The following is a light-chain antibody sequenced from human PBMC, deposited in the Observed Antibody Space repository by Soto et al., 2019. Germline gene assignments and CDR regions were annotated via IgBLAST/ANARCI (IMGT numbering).Light chain of an antibody. J-gene: IGKJ3*01. Sequence: DIVMTQSPDSLAVSLGERATINCKSSQSVLYSSNNKNYLAWYQQKPGQPPKLLIYWASTRESGVPDRFSGSGSGKDFTLTISSLKAEDVAVYYCQQYYSIPFTLGPGTKVDIK. CDR2: WAS. CDR1: QSVLYSSNNKNY. V-gene: IGKV4-1*01. CDR3: QQYYSIPFT.